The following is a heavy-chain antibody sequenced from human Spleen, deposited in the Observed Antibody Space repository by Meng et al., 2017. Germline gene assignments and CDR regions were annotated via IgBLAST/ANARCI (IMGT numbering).Heavy chain of an antibody. D-gene: IGHD4-17*01. J-gene: IGHJ5*02. CDR1: GYSFTAYY. V-gene: IGHV1-2*06. CDR3: ARDPVPTYGDYELGWFDP. CDR2: INPNSGDT. Sequence: ASVKVSCKPSGYSFTAYYIHWVRQAPGQGLEWLGHINPNSGDTLYAQKFQGRVTMTRNTSINTAYMELSRLRSDDTAVYYCARDPVPTYGDYELGWFDPWGQGTLVTVSS.